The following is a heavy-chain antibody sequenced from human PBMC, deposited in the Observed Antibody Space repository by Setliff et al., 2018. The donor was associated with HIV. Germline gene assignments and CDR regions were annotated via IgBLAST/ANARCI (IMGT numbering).Heavy chain of an antibody. CDR2: INAGNGNT. D-gene: IGHD2-2*01. CDR1: GYTFTSYA. CDR3: ATQRDIVMVPGQGGFDI. V-gene: IGHV1-3*01. J-gene: IGHJ3*02. Sequence: ASVKVSCKASGYTFTSYAMHWVRQAPGQRLEWMGWINAGNGNTKYSRKFQGRVTITRDTSTSTAYMELRSLRSDDTAMYYCATQRDIVMVPGQGGFDIWAQGTMVTVSS.